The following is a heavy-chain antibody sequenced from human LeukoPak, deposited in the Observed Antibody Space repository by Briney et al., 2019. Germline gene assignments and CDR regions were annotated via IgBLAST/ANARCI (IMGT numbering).Heavy chain of an antibody. CDR1: GYTFTSFA. CDR2: INAGNGDT. D-gene: IGHD3-3*01. Sequence: ASVKVSCKASGYTFTSFAIHWVRQAPGQRLEWMGWINAGNGDTKYSQNFQARVTITRDTSASTAYMELSSLRSEDTAVYYCVRCGSAYDFWSAPRDYYYYMDVWGKGTTVTVSS. V-gene: IGHV1-3*01. CDR3: VRCGSAYDFWSAPRDYYYYMDV. J-gene: IGHJ6*03.